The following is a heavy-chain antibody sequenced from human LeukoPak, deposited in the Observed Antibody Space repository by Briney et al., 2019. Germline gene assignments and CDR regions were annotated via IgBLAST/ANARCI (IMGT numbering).Heavy chain of an antibody. J-gene: IGHJ4*02. V-gene: IGHV3-23*01. CDR3: AKQVRGDSSGFYPPDY. CDR2: INGAGDYT. D-gene: IGHD3-22*01. Sequence: GGSLRLSCAASGFTFNNYVMSWVRQAPGKGLEWVSVINGAGDYTNYADSVKGRFAISRDNANTTLYLQMNCLRAEDTAVYYCAKQVRGDSSGFYPPDYWGQGTLVTVSS. CDR1: GFTFNNYV.